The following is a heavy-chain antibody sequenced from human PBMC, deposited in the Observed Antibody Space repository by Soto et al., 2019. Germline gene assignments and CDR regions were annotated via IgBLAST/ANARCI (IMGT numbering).Heavy chain of an antibody. CDR1: GFTVSSNY. J-gene: IGHJ4*02. CDR3: ASLTSRRYSGSYGILDYYFDY. CDR2: IYSGGST. D-gene: IGHD1-26*01. V-gene: IGHV3-53*01. Sequence: PGGSLRLSCAASGFTVSSNYMSWVRQAPGKGLEWVSVIYSGGSTYYADSVKGRFTISRDNSKSTLYLQMNSLRAEDTAVYYCASLTSRRYSGSYGILDYYFDYWGQGTLVTVSS.